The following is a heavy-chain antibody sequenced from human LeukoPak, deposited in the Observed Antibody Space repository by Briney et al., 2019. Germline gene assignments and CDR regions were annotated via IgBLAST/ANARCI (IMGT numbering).Heavy chain of an antibody. CDR1: GGSISSYY. J-gene: IGHJ4*02. CDR2: IYYSGST. D-gene: IGHD3-10*01. CDR3: ARNYYGSGSYLSY. V-gene: IGHV4-59*08. Sequence: SETLSLTCTVSGGSISSYYWSWIRQPPGKGLEWIGYIYYSGSTNYNPSLKSRVTISVDTSKNQFSLKLSSVTAADTAVYYCARNYYGSGSYLSYWGQGTLVTVSS.